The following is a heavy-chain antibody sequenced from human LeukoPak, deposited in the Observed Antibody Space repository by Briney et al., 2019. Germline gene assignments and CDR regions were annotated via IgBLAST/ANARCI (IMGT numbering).Heavy chain of an antibody. Sequence: GGSLRLSCAASGFTFSSYAMHWVRQAPGKGLEWVAVISYDGSNKYYADSVKGRLTTSRDNSKNTLYLQMNSLRAEDTALYYCAKAQYSSGWYGFDYWGQGTLVTVSS. CDR3: AKAQYSSGWYGFDY. J-gene: IGHJ4*02. D-gene: IGHD6-19*01. CDR1: GFTFSSYA. CDR2: ISYDGSNK. V-gene: IGHV3-30-3*01.